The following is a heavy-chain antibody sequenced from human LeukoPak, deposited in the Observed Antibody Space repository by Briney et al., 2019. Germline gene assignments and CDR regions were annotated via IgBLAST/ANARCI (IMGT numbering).Heavy chain of an antibody. V-gene: IGHV3-66*02. CDR3: ARDFGDY. J-gene: IGHJ4*02. CDR2: IYGGGST. D-gene: IGHD3-10*01. CDR1: GFTVSSNY. Sequence: GGSLRLSCAASGFTVSSNYMSWVRQAPGKGLEWVSVIYGGGSTYYAASVKGRFTISRDNSKNTLYLQMNGLRAEDTAVYYCARDFGDYWGQGTLVTVSS.